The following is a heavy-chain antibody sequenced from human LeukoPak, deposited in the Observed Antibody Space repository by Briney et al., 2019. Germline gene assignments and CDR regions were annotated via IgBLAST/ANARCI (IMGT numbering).Heavy chain of an antibody. CDR3: ARSGAGDCSSTSCYFLGNYNWFDP. Sequence: GGSLRLSCAASGFTFSSYSMNWVRQAPGKGLEWVSSISSSSSYIYYADSVKGRFTISRDNAKNSLYLQMNSLRAEDTAVYCCARSGAGDCSSTSCYFLGNYNWFDPWGQGTLVTVSS. D-gene: IGHD2-2*01. CDR1: GFTFSSYS. CDR2: ISSSSSYI. J-gene: IGHJ5*02. V-gene: IGHV3-21*01.